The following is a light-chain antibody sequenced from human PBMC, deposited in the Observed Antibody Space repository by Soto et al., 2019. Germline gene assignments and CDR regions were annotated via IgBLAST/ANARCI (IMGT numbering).Light chain of an antibody. V-gene: IGKV1-5*01. CDR2: DAS. J-gene: IGKJ1*01. Sequence: DIQMTQSPFTLSASVGDRVTITCRASQSISSWLAWYQQKPGKAPKLLIYDASSLESGVPSRFSGSGSGTEFTLTISSLQPDDFATYYCQQYNSYSQTFDQGTKVDIK. CDR1: QSISSW. CDR3: QQYNSYSQT.